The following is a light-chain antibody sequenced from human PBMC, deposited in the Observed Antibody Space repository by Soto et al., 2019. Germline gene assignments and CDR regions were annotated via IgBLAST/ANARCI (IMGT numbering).Light chain of an antibody. CDR2: LNSDGRH. V-gene: IGLV4-69*01. CDR1: SGHSSYA. J-gene: IGLJ2*01. Sequence: QLVLTQSPSASASLGASVKLTCALSSGHSSYAIAWHQQQPEKGPRYLMKLNSDGRHSKGDGIPDRFSGSSSGTERYLTISSLQCEDEADYYCQTWGSGIQVFGGGTKLTFL. CDR3: QTWGSGIQV.